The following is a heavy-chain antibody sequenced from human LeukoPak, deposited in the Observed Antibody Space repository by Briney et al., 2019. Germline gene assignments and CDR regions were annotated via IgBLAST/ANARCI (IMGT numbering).Heavy chain of an antibody. D-gene: IGHD3-9*01. V-gene: IGHV4-61*02. CDR3: ARESTGTGRYHWYDL. J-gene: IGHJ5*02. Sequence: SQTLSLTCGVSGDSFSSLSLYWSWIRQPAGKGLEWIGRGNARGSTDYSPSLRSRITISVDTSKKQVSLRLSSVTAADTAVYYCARESTGTGRYHWYDLWGQGTLVTVSS. CDR1: GDSFSSLSLY. CDR2: GNARGST.